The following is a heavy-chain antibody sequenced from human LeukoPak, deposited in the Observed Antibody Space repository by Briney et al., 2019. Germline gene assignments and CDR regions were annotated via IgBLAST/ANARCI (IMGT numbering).Heavy chain of an antibody. J-gene: IGHJ3*02. CDR2: INSGSSTM. CDR1: GFTFISYS. V-gene: IGHV3-48*02. CDR3: AKGATNSHPPHTIDI. D-gene: IGHD1-26*01. Sequence: TGGSLRLSCAASGFTFISYSMTWVRQAPGKGLEWVSYINSGSSTMYYADSVKGRFTISRDNGKTSLYLQMNSLRDEDTAVYYCAKGATNSHPPHTIDIWGQGTMVTVSS.